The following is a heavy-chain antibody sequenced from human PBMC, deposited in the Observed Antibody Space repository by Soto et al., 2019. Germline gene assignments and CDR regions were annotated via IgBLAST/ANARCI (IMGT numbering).Heavy chain of an antibody. CDR3: ARDFAIFGVVLDY. V-gene: IGHV3-33*01. D-gene: IGHD3-3*01. Sequence: PGGSLRLSCAASGFTFSSYGMHWVRQAPGKGLEWVAVIWYDGSNKYYADSVKGRFTISRDNSKNTLYLQMNSLRAEDTAVYYCARDFAIFGVVLDYWGQGTLVTVSS. CDR2: IWYDGSNK. J-gene: IGHJ4*02. CDR1: GFTFSSYG.